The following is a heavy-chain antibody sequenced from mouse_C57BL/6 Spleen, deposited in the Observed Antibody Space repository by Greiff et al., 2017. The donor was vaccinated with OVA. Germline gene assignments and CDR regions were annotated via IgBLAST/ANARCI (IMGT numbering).Heavy chain of an antibody. D-gene: IGHD4-1*01. CDR3: AKQGLGETAAY. Sequence: QVQLKESGPGLVAPSQSLSITCNVSGFSLTSYGVSWVRQPPGKGLEWMGVIWGDGSTNYNSAIISRLSISKEHSKSQVFLKLNSLQTDDTATYYCAKQGLGETAAYWGQGTLVTVSA. J-gene: IGHJ3*01. V-gene: IGHV2-3*01. CDR2: IWGDGST. CDR1: GFSLTSYG.